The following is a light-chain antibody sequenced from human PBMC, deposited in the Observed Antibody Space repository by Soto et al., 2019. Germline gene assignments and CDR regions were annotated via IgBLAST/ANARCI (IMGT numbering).Light chain of an antibody. CDR2: GAS. CDR3: QQYDTSPIT. Sequence: EIVLTQSPGILSLSPGERDTLSCRASQSVSSDFLAWYQQKPGQAPRLLIYGASTRATGIPDRFSGSGSETDFSLTISRLEPEDVALYYCQQYDTSPITFGQGTRLQIK. V-gene: IGKV3-20*01. CDR1: QSVSSDF. J-gene: IGKJ5*01.